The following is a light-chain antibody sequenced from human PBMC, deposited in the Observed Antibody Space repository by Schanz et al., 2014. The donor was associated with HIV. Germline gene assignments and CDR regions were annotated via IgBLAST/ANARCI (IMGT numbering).Light chain of an antibody. CDR3: ATWDISLNGPV. CDR1: NSNIGGRS. J-gene: IGLJ2*01. CDR2: KND. Sequence: QSVLTQPPSASGTPGQRVTISCSGSNSNIGGRSVEWYQHLPGTAPRLLIHKNDQRPSGIPDRFSGSKSGTSASLVISGLQSEDEADYYCATWDISLNGPVFGGGTKLTVL. V-gene: IGLV1-44*01.